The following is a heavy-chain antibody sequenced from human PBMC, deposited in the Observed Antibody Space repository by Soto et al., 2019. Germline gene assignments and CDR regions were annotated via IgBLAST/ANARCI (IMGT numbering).Heavy chain of an antibody. Sequence: ASVKVSCKASGYTFTSYDINWVRQATGQGLEWMGWMNPNSGNTGYAQKFQGRVTMTRNTSISTAYMELSSLRSEDMAVYYCARGLRWIARRAFDILGQGTMVTVSS. J-gene: IGHJ3*02. V-gene: IGHV1-8*01. CDR3: ARGLRWIARRAFDI. CDR2: MNPNSGNT. CDR1: GYTFTSYD. D-gene: IGHD4-17*01.